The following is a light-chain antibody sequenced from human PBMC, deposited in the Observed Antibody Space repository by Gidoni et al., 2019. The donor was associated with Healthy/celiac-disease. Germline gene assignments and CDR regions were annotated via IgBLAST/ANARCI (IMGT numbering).Light chain of an antibody. CDR2: EVS. V-gene: IGLV2-14*01. CDR1: SSDVGGYNY. CDR3: SSYTSSSTQV. J-gene: IGLJ1*01. Sequence: QSALTQPASVSGSPGQSITISCTGTSSDVGGYNYVSWYQQHPGKAPKLMIDEVSNRPSGVPDRFSGSKSGNTASLTISGLQAEDEADYYCSSYTSSSTQVFGTGTNVTVL.